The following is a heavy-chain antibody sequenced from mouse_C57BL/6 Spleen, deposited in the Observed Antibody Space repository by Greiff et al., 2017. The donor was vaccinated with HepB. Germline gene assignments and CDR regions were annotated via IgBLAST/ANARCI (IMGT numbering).Heavy chain of an antibody. CDR3: ARSSSGAMDY. V-gene: IGHV1-42*01. D-gene: IGHD1-1*01. CDR1: GYSFTGYY. J-gene: IGHJ4*01. CDR2: INPSTGGT. Sequence: VQLQQSGPELVKPGASVKISCKASGYSFTGYYMNWVKQSPEKSLEWIGEINPSTGGTTYNQKFKAKATLTVDKSSSTAYMQLKSLTSEDSAVYYCARSSSGAMDYWGQGTSVTDSS.